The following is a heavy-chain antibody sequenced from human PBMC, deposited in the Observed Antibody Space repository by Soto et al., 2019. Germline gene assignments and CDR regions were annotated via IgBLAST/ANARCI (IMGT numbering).Heavy chain of an antibody. CDR3: AKEAATHGMDV. Sequence: QVQLVESGGGVVQPGRSLRLSCAASGFTFSSYGMHWVRQAPGKGLEWVAVISYDGSNKYYADSVKGRFTISRDNSKNTLYLQMNSLRAEYTAVYYCAKEAATHGMDVWGQGTTVTVSS. D-gene: IGHD2-15*01. J-gene: IGHJ6*02. CDR2: ISYDGSNK. V-gene: IGHV3-30*18. CDR1: GFTFSSYG.